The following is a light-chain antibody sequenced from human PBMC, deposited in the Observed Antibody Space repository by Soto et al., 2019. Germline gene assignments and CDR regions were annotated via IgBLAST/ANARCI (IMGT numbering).Light chain of an antibody. CDR3: SARDASLSGVV. Sequence: QSVLTQPPSASGTPGQRVTISCSGSSSNIGSNHVYWYQQFPGTAPKLLMYRSDQRPSGVPDRFSGSKSGTSASLAISGLRSADEAAYYCSARDASLSGVVFGGGTKVTVL. V-gene: IGLV1-47*01. CDR2: RSD. J-gene: IGLJ2*01. CDR1: SSNIGSNH.